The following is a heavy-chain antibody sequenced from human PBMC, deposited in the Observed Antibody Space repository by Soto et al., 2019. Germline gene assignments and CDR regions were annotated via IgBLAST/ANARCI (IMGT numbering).Heavy chain of an antibody. D-gene: IGHD5-12*01. CDR3: ARGSDDYGWRNYY. J-gene: IGHJ4*02. CDR1: GYTFTSYD. V-gene: IGHV1-8*01. CDR2: MNPNSGNT. Sequence: QVQLVQSGAEVKKPGASVKVSCKDSGYTFTSYDINWVRQATGEGLEWMGWMNPNSGNTGYAQKFQGRVTMTRNTSISTAYIELSSLRSEDTAVYYSARGSDDYGWRNYYWGQGTLVTVSS.